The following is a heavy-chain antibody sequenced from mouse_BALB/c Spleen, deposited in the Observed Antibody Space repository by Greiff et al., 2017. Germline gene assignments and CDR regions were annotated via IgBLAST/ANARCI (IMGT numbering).Heavy chain of an antibody. J-gene: IGHJ3*01. V-gene: IGHV5-6*01. Sequence: EVQVVESGGGLVKPGGSLKLSCAASGFTFSSYGMSWVRQTPDKRLEWVATISSGGSYTYYPDSVKGRFTISRDNAKNTLYLQMSSLKSEDTAMYYCARHRGGSSYGFAYWGQGTLVTVSA. D-gene: IGHD1-1*01. CDR2: ISSGGSYT. CDR3: ARHRGGSSYGFAY. CDR1: GFTFSSYG.